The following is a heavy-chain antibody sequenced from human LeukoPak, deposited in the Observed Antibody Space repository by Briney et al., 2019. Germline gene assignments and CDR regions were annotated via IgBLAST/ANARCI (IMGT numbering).Heavy chain of an antibody. CDR2: IYYSGST. Sequence: PSETLSLTCTVSGGSISSSSYYWGWIRQPPGKGLEWIGSIYYSGSTYYNPSLKSRVTISVDTSKNQFSLKLSSVTAADTAVYYCAREVANFSIAAADEYYFDYWGQGTLVTVSS. CDR1: GGSISSSSYY. V-gene: IGHV4-39*07. D-gene: IGHD6-13*01. CDR3: AREVANFSIAAADEYYFDY. J-gene: IGHJ4*02.